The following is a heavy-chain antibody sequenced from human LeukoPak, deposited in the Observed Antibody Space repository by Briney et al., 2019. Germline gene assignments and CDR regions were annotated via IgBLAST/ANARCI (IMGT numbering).Heavy chain of an antibody. CDR3: ARDGLAAAADY. CDR1: GFNFSSYW. V-gene: IGHV3-74*01. CDR2: IKGDGTST. D-gene: IGHD6-13*01. J-gene: IGHJ4*02. Sequence: GSLRLSCAASGFNFSSYWMHWVRQAPGKGLVWVSHIKGDGTSTNYADSVKGRFTISRDNAMNTLFLQMNSLRAEDTAVYYCARDGLAAAADYWGQGTLVT.